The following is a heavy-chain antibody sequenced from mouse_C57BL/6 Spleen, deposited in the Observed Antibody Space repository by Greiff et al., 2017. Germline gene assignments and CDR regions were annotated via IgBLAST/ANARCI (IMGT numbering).Heavy chain of an antibody. D-gene: IGHD2-5*01. V-gene: IGHV1-26*01. J-gene: IGHJ3*01. CDR2: INPNNGGT. CDR3: AREWDSNYDAY. CDR1: GYTFTDYY. Sequence: VQLQQSGPELVKPGASVKISCKASGYTFTDYYMNWVKQSHGKSLEWIGDINPNNGGTSYNQKFKGKATLTVDKSSSTAYMELRSLTSEDSAVYYCAREWDSNYDAYWGQGTLVTVSA.